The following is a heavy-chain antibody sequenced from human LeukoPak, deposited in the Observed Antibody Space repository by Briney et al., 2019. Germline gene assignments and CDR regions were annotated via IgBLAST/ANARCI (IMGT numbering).Heavy chain of an antibody. D-gene: IGHD3-9*01. CDR2: IHRAGRT. Sequence: SGTLSLTCAVSGVSISSSEWWIWVRQPPGQGLEWIGEIHRAGRTRYNPSLKSRVTMSMDYSKNQFSLNVSSVTAADTAIYYCGKTDIYFNPIDYWGPGSLVTVPS. V-gene: IGHV4-4*02. CDR1: GVSISSSEW. J-gene: IGHJ4*02. CDR3: GKTDIYFNPIDY.